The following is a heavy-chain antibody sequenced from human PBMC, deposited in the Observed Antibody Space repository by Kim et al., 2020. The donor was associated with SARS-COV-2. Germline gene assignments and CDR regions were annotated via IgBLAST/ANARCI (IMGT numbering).Heavy chain of an antibody. CDR1: GGSFSGYY. V-gene: IGHV4-34*01. CDR3: ARFRGYYDSSLL. Sequence: SETLSLTCAVYGGSFSGYYWSWIRQPPGKGLEWIGEINHSGSTNYNPSLKSRVTISVDTSKNQFSLKLSSVTAADTAVYYCARFRGYYDSSLLWGQGTLVTVSS. J-gene: IGHJ4*02. CDR2: INHSGST. D-gene: IGHD3-22*01.